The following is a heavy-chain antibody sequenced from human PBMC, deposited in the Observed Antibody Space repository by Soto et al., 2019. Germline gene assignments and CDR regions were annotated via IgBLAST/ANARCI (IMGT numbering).Heavy chain of an antibody. Sequence: LSLTCTVSGGSISSGDYYWSWIRQPPGKGLEWIGYIYYSGSTYYNPSLKSRVTISVDTSKNQFSLKLSSVTAADTAVYYCARAEGLYYYDSSGYLDYWGQGTLVTVS. V-gene: IGHV4-30-4*01. CDR1: GGSISSGDYY. CDR2: IYYSGST. J-gene: IGHJ4*02. D-gene: IGHD3-22*01. CDR3: ARAEGLYYYDSSGYLDY.